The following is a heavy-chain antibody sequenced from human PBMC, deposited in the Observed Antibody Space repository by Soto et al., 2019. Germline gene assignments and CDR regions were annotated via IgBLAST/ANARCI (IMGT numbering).Heavy chain of an antibody. V-gene: IGHV3-11*01. CDR2: ISGVGSTI. D-gene: IGHD2-15*01. J-gene: IGHJ6*02. CDR1: GFTFSDYY. Sequence: PGGSLRLSCAASGFTFSDYYMSWIRQAPGKGLEWISYISGVGSTIYYADSVKGRFTISRDNAKNSLYLQMNSLTAEDTAVYYCTRVGYCSGGSCYSDYYYRMDVWGQGTTVTVSS. CDR3: TRVGYCSGGSCYSDYYYRMDV.